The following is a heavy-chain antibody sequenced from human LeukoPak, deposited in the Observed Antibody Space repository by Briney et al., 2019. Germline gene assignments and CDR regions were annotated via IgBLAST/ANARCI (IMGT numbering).Heavy chain of an antibody. CDR3: ARERTLWFGELLADY. D-gene: IGHD3-10*01. CDR1: GFTFSSYG. Sequence: PGGSLRLSCAASGFTFSSYGMHWVRQAPGKGLEWVAVIWYDGSNKYYADSVKGRFTISRDNSKNTLYLQMNSLRAEDTAVYYCARERTLWFGELLADYWGQGTLVTVSS. CDR2: IWYDGSNK. J-gene: IGHJ4*02. V-gene: IGHV3-33*01.